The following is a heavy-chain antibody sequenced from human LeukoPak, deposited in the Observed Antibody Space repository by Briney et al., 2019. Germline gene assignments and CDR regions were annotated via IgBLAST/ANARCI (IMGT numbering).Heavy chain of an antibody. CDR3: ARGEGGNFDFDY. Sequence: PSETLSLTCTVSGGSISSYYWSWIRQPPGKGLEWIGYIYYSGSTNYNPSLKSRVTISVDTSKNQCSLKLSSVTAADTAVYYCARGEGGNFDFDYWGQGTLVTGSP. CDR2: IYYSGST. J-gene: IGHJ4*02. CDR1: GGSISSYY. V-gene: IGHV4-59*01. D-gene: IGHD4-23*01.